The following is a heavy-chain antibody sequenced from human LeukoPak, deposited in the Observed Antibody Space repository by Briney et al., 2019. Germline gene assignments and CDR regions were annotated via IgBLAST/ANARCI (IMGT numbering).Heavy chain of an antibody. CDR2: IYYSGST. J-gene: IGHJ4*02. V-gene: IGHV4-59*01. CDR1: GGSISSYY. CDR3: ARGGGGWYNY. Sequence: SETLSLTCTVSGGSISSYYWSWIRQPPGKGLEWIGYIYYSGSTNYNPSLKSRVTISVDTSKNQFSLKPSSVTAADTAVYYCARGGGGWYNYWGQGTLVTVSS. D-gene: IGHD6-19*01.